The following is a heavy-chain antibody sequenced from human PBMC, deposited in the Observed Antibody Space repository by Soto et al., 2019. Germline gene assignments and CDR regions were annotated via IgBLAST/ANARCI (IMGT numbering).Heavy chain of an antibody. CDR2: IYSGGNI. V-gene: IGHV3-53*01. D-gene: IGHD6-19*01. Sequence: GGSLRLSCAASGFTVSNNFLMWVRQAPGKGLEWVSLIYSGGNIHYADSVKGRFTISRDGSKNMLFLQMNSLRAEDTAVYYCARDTDSSGWYASHYGMDVWGQGTTVTVSS. J-gene: IGHJ6*02. CDR1: GFTVSNNF. CDR3: ARDTDSSGWYASHYGMDV.